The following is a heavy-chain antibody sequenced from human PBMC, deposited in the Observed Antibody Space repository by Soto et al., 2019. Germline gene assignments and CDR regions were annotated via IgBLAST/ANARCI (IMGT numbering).Heavy chain of an antibody. Sequence: SVKVSCKASGGTFSSYTISWVRQAPGQGLEWMGRIIPILGIANYAQKFQGRVTITADKSTSTAYMELSSLRSEDTAVYYCATRPGTDGYNIYYYSGMDVWGQGTTVTVS. V-gene: IGHV1-69*02. CDR2: IIPILGIA. J-gene: IGHJ6*02. CDR1: GGTFSSYT. CDR3: ATRPGTDGYNIYYYSGMDV. D-gene: IGHD5-12*01.